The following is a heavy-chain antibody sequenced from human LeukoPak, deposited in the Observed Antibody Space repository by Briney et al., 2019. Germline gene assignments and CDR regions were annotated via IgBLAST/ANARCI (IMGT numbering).Heavy chain of an antibody. CDR1: GRSISSGDNY. V-gene: IGHV4-31*03. CDR3: ARARLRGDPFNF. D-gene: IGHD2-21*02. CDR2: IFYSGNT. Sequence: SETLSLTCTVSGRSISSGDNYWSWIRQHPGKGLEWIGYIFYSGNTYYNPSLKSRVSISVDTSQNQFSLKVTSVTAADTAVYYCARARLRGDPFNFWGQGTLVTVSS. J-gene: IGHJ4*02.